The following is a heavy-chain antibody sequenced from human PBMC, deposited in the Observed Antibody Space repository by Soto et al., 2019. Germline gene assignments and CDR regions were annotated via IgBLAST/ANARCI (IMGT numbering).Heavy chain of an antibody. V-gene: IGHV1-2*02. CDR1: GYSFNDYY. J-gene: IGHJ4*02. CDR2: INPNSGDT. Sequence: ASVKVSCKTSGYSFNDYYLHWARQAPGQGLEWMGSINPNSGDTDYSQRFQGRVTMTRDTSIRTVYMELSRLRSDDTAVYYCVRRRFSSGTAYFDYWGQVTLLTVTS. CDR3: VRRRFSSGTAYFDY. D-gene: IGHD3-22*01.